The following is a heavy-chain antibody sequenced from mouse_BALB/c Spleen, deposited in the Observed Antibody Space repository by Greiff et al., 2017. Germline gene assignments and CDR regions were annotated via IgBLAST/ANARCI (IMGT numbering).Heavy chain of an antibody. D-gene: IGHD2-3*01. J-gene: IGHJ3*01. CDR1: GYTFTSYW. CDR3: ARPPSYDGYYVWFAY. CDR2: INPSTGYT. V-gene: IGHV1-7*01. Sequence: VQLQQSGAELAKPGASVKMSCKASGYTFTSYWMHWVKQRPGQGLEWIGYINPSTGYTEYNQKFKDKATLTADKSSSTAYMQLSSLTSEDSAVYYCARPPSYDGYYVWFAYWGQGTLVTVSA.